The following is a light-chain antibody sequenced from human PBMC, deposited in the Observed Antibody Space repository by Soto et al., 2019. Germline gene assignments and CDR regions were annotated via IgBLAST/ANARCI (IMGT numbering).Light chain of an antibody. CDR2: AAS. CDR1: QAISNC. Sequence: DTQMTQSPSSVSASVGDRVIITCRTSQAISNCLDWYQHKPGKAPKLLIYAASSLESGVPSRFSGSGSGTDFTLTISSLQPEDFATYYCQPANSFPLTFGGGTKVEIK. CDR3: QPANSFPLT. V-gene: IGKV1-12*01. J-gene: IGKJ4*01.